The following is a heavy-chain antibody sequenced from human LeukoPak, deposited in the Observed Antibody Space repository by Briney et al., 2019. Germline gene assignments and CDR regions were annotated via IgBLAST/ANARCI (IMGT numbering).Heavy chain of an antibody. CDR1: GGSISSYY. V-gene: IGHV4-59*01. Sequence: PSETLSLTCTVSGGSISSYYWSWIRQPPGKGLEWIGYIYYSGSTNYNPSLKSRVTTSVDTSKNQFSLKLSSVTAADTAVYYCARVSGSYFEFDYWGQGTLVTVSS. CDR3: ARVSGSYFEFDY. CDR2: IYYSGST. D-gene: IGHD1-26*01. J-gene: IGHJ4*02.